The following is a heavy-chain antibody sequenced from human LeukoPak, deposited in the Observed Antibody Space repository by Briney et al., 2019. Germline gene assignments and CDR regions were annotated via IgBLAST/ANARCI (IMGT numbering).Heavy chain of an antibody. J-gene: IGHJ2*01. D-gene: IGHD1-26*01. CDR2: MNPNSGGT. Sequence: ASVKVSCKASGYTFTDYYMHWVRQAPGQGLEWMGWMNPNSGGTNYAQRFQGRVTMTRDTSIGTAYMELSRLRSDDTAVYYCARGVGPRYFDLWGRGTLVTVSS. CDR1: GYTFTDYY. V-gene: IGHV1-2*02. CDR3: ARGVGPRYFDL.